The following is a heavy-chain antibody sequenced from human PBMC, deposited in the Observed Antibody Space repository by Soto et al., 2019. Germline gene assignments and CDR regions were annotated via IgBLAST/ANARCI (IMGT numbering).Heavy chain of an antibody. CDR1: GGSISSYY. V-gene: IGHV4-59*12. Sequence: SETLSLTCTVSGGSISSYYWSWIRQPPGKGLEWIGYIYYSGSTNYDPSLKSRVTISVDTSKNHFSLRLSSVTAADTAVYYCARGYYEMLTGNYKESYYHDMDVWGQGTTVTVSS. J-gene: IGHJ6*02. CDR3: ARGYYEMLTGNYKESYYHDMDV. D-gene: IGHD3-9*01. CDR2: IYYSGST.